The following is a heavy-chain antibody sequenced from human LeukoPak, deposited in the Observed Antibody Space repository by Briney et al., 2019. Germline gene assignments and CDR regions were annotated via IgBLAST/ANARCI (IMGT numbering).Heavy chain of an antibody. CDR2: IYYSGST. V-gene: IGHV4-39*07. J-gene: IGHJ4*02. Sequence: SETLSLTCTVSGGSISSSSYCWGWIRQPPGKGLEWIGSIYYSGSTYYNPSLKSRVAISVDTSKNQFSLKLSSVTAADTAVYYCARVGGVDYWGQGTLVTVSS. CDR1: GGSISSSSYC. CDR3: ARVGGVDY. D-gene: IGHD3-16*01.